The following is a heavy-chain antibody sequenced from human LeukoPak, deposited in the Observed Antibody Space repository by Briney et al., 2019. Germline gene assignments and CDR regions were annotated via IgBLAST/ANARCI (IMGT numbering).Heavy chain of an antibody. CDR2: IQQDGSEK. Sequence: GGSLRLSCAASGFTFSDYWMSWVRQAPGKGLEWVANIQQDGSEKYYVDSVKGRFTISRDNAKKSLFLQVSSLRGEDTAVYYCARDRGFSYGIDFWGQGTLVTVSS. J-gene: IGHJ4*02. CDR1: GFTFSDYW. V-gene: IGHV3-7*04. CDR3: ARDRGFSYGIDF. D-gene: IGHD5-18*01.